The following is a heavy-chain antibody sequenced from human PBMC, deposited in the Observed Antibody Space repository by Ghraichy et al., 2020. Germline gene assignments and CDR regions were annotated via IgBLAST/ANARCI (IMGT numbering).Heavy chain of an antibody. CDR3: ARGSGSYQSSNAFDI. J-gene: IGHJ3*02. V-gene: IGHV4-59*01. Sequence: SETLSLTCTVSGGSISSYYWSWIRQPPGKGLEWIGYIYYSGSTNYNPSLKSRVTISVDTSKNQFSLKLSSVTAADTAVYYCARGSGSYQSSNAFDIWGQGTMVTVSS. CDR2: IYYSGST. D-gene: IGHD1-26*01. CDR1: GGSISSYY.